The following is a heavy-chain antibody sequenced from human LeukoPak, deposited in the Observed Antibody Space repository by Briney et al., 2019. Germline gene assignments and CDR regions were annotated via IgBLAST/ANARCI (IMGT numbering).Heavy chain of an antibody. V-gene: IGHV3-23*01. D-gene: IGHD4-17*01. CDR1: GFTFSSYG. CDR3: AKDLPDYGAVDY. J-gene: IGHJ4*02. Sequence: GGSLRLSCAASGFTFSSYGMSWVRQAPGKGLEWVSAISGSGGSTYYVDSVKGRFTISRDNSKNTLYLQMNSLRAEDTAVYYCAKDLPDYGAVDYWGQGTLVTVSS. CDR2: ISGSGGST.